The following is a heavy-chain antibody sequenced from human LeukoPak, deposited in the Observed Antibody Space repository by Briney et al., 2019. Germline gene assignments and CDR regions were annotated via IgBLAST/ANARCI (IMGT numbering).Heavy chain of an antibody. V-gene: IGHV4-59*01. CDR3: ARVARVAVAGTIPYYFDY. D-gene: IGHD6-19*01. CDR1: GGSISSYY. Sequence: KPSETLSLTCTVSGGSISSYYWSWIRQPPGKGLEWIGYIYDSGSTNYNPSLKSRVTISVDTSKNQFSLKLSSVTAADTAVYYCARVARVAVAGTIPYYFDYWGQGTLVTVSS. CDR2: IYDSGST. J-gene: IGHJ4*02.